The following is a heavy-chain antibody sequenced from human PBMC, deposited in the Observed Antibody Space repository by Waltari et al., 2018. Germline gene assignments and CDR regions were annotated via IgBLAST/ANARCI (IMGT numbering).Heavy chain of an antibody. Sequence: VQLIQSGAEVKKPGASVRLSCKVSGYSLTELSIHWVRQPPGKGVEWMGGWWPERMDATYAKRCQGRVTMTEDTSTDTAYMELRSLTSDDTAVFYCATDWGYCSDDSCYVGERGDYWGQGTLVTVSS. J-gene: IGHJ4*02. CDR1: GYSLTELS. V-gene: IGHV1-24*01. CDR2: WWPERMDA. D-gene: IGHD2-15*01. CDR3: ATDWGYCSDDSCYVGERGDY.